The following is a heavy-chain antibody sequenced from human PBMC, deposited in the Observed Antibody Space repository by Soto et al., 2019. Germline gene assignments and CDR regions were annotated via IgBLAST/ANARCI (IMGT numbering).Heavy chain of an antibody. V-gene: IGHV1-8*01. CDR3: AFFGSSSLAFDY. CDR2: MNPNSGNT. J-gene: IGHJ4*02. D-gene: IGHD6-6*01. Sequence: QVQLVQSGAEVKKPGASVKVSCKASGYTFTSYDINWVRQATGQGLEWMGWMNPNSGNTGYAQKFQGGVTMTRNTSISTAYMELSSLRSEDTAVYYCAFFGSSSLAFDYWGQGTLVTVSS. CDR1: GYTFTSYD.